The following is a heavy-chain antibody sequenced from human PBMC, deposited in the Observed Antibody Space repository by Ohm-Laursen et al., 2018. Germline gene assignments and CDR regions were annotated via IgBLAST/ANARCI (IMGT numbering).Heavy chain of an antibody. CDR3: AITLIYFYSMDV. D-gene: IGHD3-22*01. V-gene: IGHV1-2*06. Sequence: ASVKVSCKSSGYTFSDYYMHWVRQAPGQGLEWMGRINPNSGGTNYAQKFQGRVTMTRDTSISTAYMELTRLRSDDTAVYYCAITLIYFYSMDVWGQGTTVTVSS. CDR1: GYTFSDYY. J-gene: IGHJ6*02. CDR2: INPNSGGT.